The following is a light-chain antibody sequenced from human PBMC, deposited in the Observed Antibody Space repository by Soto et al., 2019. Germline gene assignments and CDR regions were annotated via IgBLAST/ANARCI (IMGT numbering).Light chain of an antibody. CDR2: KAS. V-gene: IGKV1-5*03. CDR1: QTISSW. J-gene: IGKJ1*01. CDR3: QHYNSYSEA. Sequence: DILMTQSPSTLSGSVGDRVTITCRASQTISSWLAWYQQKPGKAPMLLIYKASTLKSGVPSRFSGSGSGTEFTLTISSLQAYDFATYYCQHYNSYSEAFGQGTKVEIK.